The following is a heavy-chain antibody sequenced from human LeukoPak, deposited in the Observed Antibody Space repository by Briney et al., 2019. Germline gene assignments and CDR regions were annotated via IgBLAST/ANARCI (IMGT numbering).Heavy chain of an antibody. Sequence: SETLSLTCTVSGGSISSSSYYWGWIRQPPGKGLEWIGSIYYSGNTYYNPSLKSRVTISVDTSKNQFSLRLSSVTAADTAVYYCASGIDNSGNAFDIWGQGTMVTVSS. V-gene: IGHV4-39*01. CDR1: GGSISSSSYY. CDR2: IYYSGNT. D-gene: IGHD3-22*01. CDR3: ASGIDNSGNAFDI. J-gene: IGHJ3*02.